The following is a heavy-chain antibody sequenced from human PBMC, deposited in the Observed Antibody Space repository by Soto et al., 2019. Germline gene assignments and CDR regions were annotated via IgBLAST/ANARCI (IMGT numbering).Heavy chain of an antibody. Sequence: SETLSLTCTVSGGSISSGDYYWSWIRQPPGKGLEWIGYIYYSGSTYYNPSLKSRVTISVDTSKNQFSLKLSSVTAADTAVYYCARGIVGATSFDAFDIWGQGTMVTVSS. CDR2: IYYSGST. D-gene: IGHD1-26*01. V-gene: IGHV4-30-4*01. CDR1: GGSISSGDYY. J-gene: IGHJ3*02. CDR3: ARGIVGATSFDAFDI.